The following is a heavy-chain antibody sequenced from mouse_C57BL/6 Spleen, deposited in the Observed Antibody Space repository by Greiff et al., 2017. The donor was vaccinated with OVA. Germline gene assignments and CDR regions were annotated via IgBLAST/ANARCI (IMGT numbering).Heavy chain of an antibody. J-gene: IGHJ3*01. CDR3: APIYYYGSQAY. CDR2: INPNYGTT. D-gene: IGHD1-1*01. Sequence: VHVKQSGPELVKPGASVKISCKASGYSFTDYNMNWVKQSNGKSLEWIGVINPNYGTTSYNQKFKGKATLTVDQSSSTAYMQLNSLTSEDSAVYYCAPIYYYGSQAYWGQGTLVTVSA. CDR1: GYSFTDYN. V-gene: IGHV1-39*01.